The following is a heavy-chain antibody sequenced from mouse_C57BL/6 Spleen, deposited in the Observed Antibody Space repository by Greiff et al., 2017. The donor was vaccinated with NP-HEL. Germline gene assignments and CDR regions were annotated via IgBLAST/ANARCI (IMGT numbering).Heavy chain of an antibody. D-gene: IGHD2-12*01. CDR2: ISDGGSYT. Sequence: DVQLQESGGGLVKPGGSLKLSCAASGFTFSSYAMSWVRQTPEKRLEWVATISDGGSYTYYPDNVKGRFTISRDNAKNNLYLQMSHLKSEDTAMYYCARDLTYYRGYYAMDYWGQGTSVTVSS. J-gene: IGHJ4*01. CDR3: ARDLTYYRGYYAMDY. V-gene: IGHV5-4*01. CDR1: GFTFSSYA.